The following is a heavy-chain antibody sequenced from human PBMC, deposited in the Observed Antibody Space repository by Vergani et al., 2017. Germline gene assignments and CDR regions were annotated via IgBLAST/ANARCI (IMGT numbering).Heavy chain of an antibody. CDR1: GGSFNTYY. D-gene: IGHD3-3*01. CDR3: ARTYYDFWSGYYGPNYFDY. J-gene: IGHJ4*02. Sequence: QVQLEESGPGLVKPSETLSLTCTVSGGSFNTYYWSWIRQSPGKGLEWIGYIYYSGSTYYNPSLKSRVTISVDTSKNQFSLKLSSVTAADTAVYYCARTYYDFWSGYYGPNYFDYWGQGTLVTVSS. V-gene: IGHV4-59*06. CDR2: IYYSGST.